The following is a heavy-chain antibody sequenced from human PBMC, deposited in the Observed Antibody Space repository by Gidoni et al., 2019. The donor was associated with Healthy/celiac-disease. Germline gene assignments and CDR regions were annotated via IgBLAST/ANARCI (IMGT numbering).Heavy chain of an antibody. CDR3: ARDPRYNWNDELGFDY. CDR2: IWYDGSNK. J-gene: IGHJ4*02. D-gene: IGHD1-20*01. Sequence: QVQLVESGGGVVQPGRSLRLSCAASGFTFSSYGMHWVRQAPGKGLEWVAVIWYDGSNKYYADSVKGRFTISRDNSKNTLYLQMNSLRAEDTAVYYCARDPRYNWNDELGFDYWGQGTLVTVSS. CDR1: GFTFSSYG. V-gene: IGHV3-33*01.